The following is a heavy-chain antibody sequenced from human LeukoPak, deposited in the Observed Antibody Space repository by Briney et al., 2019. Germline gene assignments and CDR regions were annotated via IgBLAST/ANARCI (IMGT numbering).Heavy chain of an antibody. J-gene: IGHJ4*02. CDR2: IKQDGSEK. D-gene: IGHD6-19*01. CDR1: GFTFSSYR. CDR3: ARDYGGWYYY. V-gene: IGHV3-7*04. Sequence: PGGSLRLSCAVSGFTFSSYRMSWVRQAPGKGLEWVANIKQDGSEKYYLDSVKGRFTISRDNTKNSLYLQMNSLRAEDTAVYYCARDYGGWYYYWGQGTLVTVSS.